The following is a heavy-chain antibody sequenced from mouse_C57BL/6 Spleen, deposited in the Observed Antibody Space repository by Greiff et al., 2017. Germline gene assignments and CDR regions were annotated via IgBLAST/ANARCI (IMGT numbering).Heavy chain of an antibody. V-gene: IGHV1-61*01. D-gene: IGHD4-1*01. J-gene: IGHJ1*03. CDR2: IYPSDSET. Sequence: QVQLKQPGAELVRPGSSVKLSCKASGYTFTSYWMDWVKQRPGQGLEWIGNIYPSDSETHYNQKFKDKATLTVDKSSSTAYMQLSSLTSEDSAVYYCARRENWDVEGWYFDVWGTGTTVTVSS. CDR1: GYTFTSYW. CDR3: ARRENWDVEGWYFDV.